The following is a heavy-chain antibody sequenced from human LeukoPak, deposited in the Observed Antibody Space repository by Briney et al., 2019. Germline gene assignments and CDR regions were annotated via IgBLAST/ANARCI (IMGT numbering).Heavy chain of an antibody. CDR2: ISGSCGST. V-gene: IGHV3-23*01. J-gene: IGHJ4*02. Sequence: GGSLRLSCAASGFTFSSYAMSWVRQAPGKGLEWVSAISGSCGSTYYADSVKGRFTISRDNSKNTLYLHMNSLRAEDTAVSYCAKCPSGSYFPPWFHWGQGTLVTVSS. CDR1: GFTFSSYA. CDR3: AKCPSGSYFPPWFH. D-gene: IGHD1-26*01.